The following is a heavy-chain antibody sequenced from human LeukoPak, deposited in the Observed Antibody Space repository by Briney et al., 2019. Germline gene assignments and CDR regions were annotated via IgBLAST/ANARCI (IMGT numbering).Heavy chain of an antibody. V-gene: IGHV4-4*07. D-gene: IGHD2-15*01. CDR3: ARAPSGCGGTCPSDY. CDR1: GASISGDF. J-gene: IGHJ4*02. Sequence: SETLSLTCTVSGASISGDFRSWARQPAGKGLEWVGRIHDNENSHHKPSLKSRGTMALDTSGNHVSLKLTSVTAAATAVYYCARAPSGCGGTCPSDYWGRGTLVSVSS. CDR2: IHDNENS.